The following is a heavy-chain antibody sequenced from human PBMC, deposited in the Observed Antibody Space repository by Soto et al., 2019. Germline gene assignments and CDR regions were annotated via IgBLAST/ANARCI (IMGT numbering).Heavy chain of an antibody. CDR1: GYTFTGYY. CDR3: ARVGSVAGYCSSTSCPDYYYYGMDV. V-gene: IGHV1-2*02. D-gene: IGHD2-2*01. J-gene: IGHJ6*02. CDR2: INPNSGGT. Sequence: GASVKVSCKASGYTFTGYYMHWVRQAPGQGLEWMGWINPNSGGTNYAQKFQGRVTMTRDTSISTAYMELSRLRSDDTAVYYCARVGSVAGYCSSTSCPDYYYYGMDVWGQGITVTVSS.